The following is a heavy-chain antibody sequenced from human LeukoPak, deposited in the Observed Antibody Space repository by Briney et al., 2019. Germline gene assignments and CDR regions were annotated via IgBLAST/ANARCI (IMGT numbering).Heavy chain of an antibody. CDR2: IRYDGSNK. J-gene: IGHJ3*02. Sequence: GGSLRLSCAASGFTFSSYGMHWVRQAPGKGLEWVAFIRYDGSNKYYADSVKGRFTISRDNSKNTLYLQMNSLRAEDTAAYYCAKDQITYYYGSADAFDIWGQGTMATVSS. D-gene: IGHD3-10*01. V-gene: IGHV3-30*02. CDR1: GFTFSSYG. CDR3: AKDQITYYYGSADAFDI.